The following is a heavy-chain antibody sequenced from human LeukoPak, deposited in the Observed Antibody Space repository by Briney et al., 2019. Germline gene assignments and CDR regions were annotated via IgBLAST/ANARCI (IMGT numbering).Heavy chain of an antibody. Sequence: GSLRLSCAASAFSMNDFWMHWVRQGPGKGLEWVSRINKDATITTYADSVKGRFTVSRDNSKNTLHLQMNSLRAEDTAVYYCARDQYSYAHAAHWGQGTLVTVSS. D-gene: IGHD5-18*01. CDR3: ARDQYSYAHAAH. V-gene: IGHV3-74*01. J-gene: IGHJ4*02. CDR2: INKDATIT. CDR1: AFSMNDFW.